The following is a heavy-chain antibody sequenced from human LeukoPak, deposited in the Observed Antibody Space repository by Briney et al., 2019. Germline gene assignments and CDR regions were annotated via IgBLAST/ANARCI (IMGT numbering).Heavy chain of an antibody. CDR1: GGSFSGYY. J-gene: IGHJ4*02. CDR2: INHSGST. V-gene: IGHV4-34*01. D-gene: IGHD3-22*01. Sequence: SETLSLTCAVYGGSFSGYYWSWIRQPPGKGLEWIGEINHSGSTNYNPSLESRVTISVDTSKNQFSLKLSSVTAADTAVYYCASRQQLRGSGYSRWGQGTLVTVSS. CDR3: ASRQQLRGSGYSR.